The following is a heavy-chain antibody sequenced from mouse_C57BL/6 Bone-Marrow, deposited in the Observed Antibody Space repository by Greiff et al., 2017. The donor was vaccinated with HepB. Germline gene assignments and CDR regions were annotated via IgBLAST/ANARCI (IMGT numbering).Heavy chain of an antibody. CDR1: GYTFTSYW. CDR2: INPSNGGT. J-gene: IGHJ2*01. CDR3: ARGTAQAKRYFDY. V-gene: IGHV1-53*01. Sequence: VQLQQPGTELVKPGASVKLSCKASGYTFTSYWMHWVKQRPGQGLEWIGNINPSNGGTNYNEKFKSKATLTVDKSSSTAYMQLSSLTSEDSAVYYCARGTAQAKRYFDYWGQGTTLTVSS. D-gene: IGHD3-2*02.